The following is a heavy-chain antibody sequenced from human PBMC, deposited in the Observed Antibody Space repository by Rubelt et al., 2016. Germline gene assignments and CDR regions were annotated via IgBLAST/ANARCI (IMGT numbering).Heavy chain of an antibody. V-gene: IGHV4-34*01. CDR2: INHSGST. Sequence: QVQLQQWGAGLLKPSETLSLTCAVYGGSFSGYYWSWIRKPPGKGLEWIGEINHSGSTNYNPSLKSRVTISVDTSKNQFSLKLSSVTAADTAVYYCARVTGGSSDYWGQGTLVTVSS. CDR3: ARVTGGSSDY. D-gene: IGHD3-16*01. J-gene: IGHJ4*02. CDR1: GGSFSGYY.